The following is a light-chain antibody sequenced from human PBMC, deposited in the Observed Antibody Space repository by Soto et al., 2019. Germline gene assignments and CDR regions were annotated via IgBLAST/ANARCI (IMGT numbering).Light chain of an antibody. CDR1: QSLLANCNNMNC. CDR3: PDYFTPPFA. V-gene: IGKV4-1*01. CDR2: WAS. Sequence: DIVMTQSPASLAVSLGERATIHCKSSQSLLANCNNMNCLAWYQHKPGQPPKMLILWASTRESGVPARFSRSGSWTDFTLTISSLQAEDAAVYYCPDYFTPPFACGQGTKLEIK. J-gene: IGKJ2*01.